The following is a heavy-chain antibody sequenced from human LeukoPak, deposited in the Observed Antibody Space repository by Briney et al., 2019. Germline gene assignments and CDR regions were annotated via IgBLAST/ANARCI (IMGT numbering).Heavy chain of an antibody. CDR3: ARKLYYYVTGDLGWFDP. Sequence: PGGSLRLSCAASGFTFSSYAMHWVRQAPGKGLEWVAVISYDGSNKYYADSVKGRFTISRDNAKNSLYLQMNSLRAEDTAVYYCARKLYYYVTGDLGWFDPWGQGTLVTVSS. D-gene: IGHD3-10*02. V-gene: IGHV3-30-3*01. CDR1: GFTFSSYA. J-gene: IGHJ5*02. CDR2: ISYDGSNK.